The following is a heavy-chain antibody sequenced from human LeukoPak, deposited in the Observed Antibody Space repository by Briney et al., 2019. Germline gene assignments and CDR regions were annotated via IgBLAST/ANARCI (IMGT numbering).Heavy chain of an antibody. CDR1: GFTFTNYW. V-gene: IGHV3-7*01. D-gene: IGHD5/OR15-5a*01. CDR2: INQDESVK. CDR3: ARDPGSSAFDY. Sequence: GGSLRLSCAASGFTFTNYWMTWVRQAPGKGLEFVANINQDESVKNYVDSVKSRFTISRDNAENSLHLQMNSLRVEDTAVYYCARDPGSSAFDYWGQGTLVTASS. J-gene: IGHJ4*02.